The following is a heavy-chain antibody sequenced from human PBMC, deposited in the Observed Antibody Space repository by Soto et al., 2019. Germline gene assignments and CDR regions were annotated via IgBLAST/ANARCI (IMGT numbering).Heavy chain of an antibody. Sequence: ASVKVSCKASGYTFTGYYMHWVRQAPGQGLEWMGWINPNSGGTNYAQKFQGWVTMTRDTSISTAYMELSRLRSDDTAVYYCTTDGSPSYDSSGVRGNYYYYYGMDVWGQGTTVTVSS. D-gene: IGHD3-22*01. J-gene: IGHJ6*02. CDR2: INPNSGGT. CDR1: GYTFTGYY. CDR3: TTDGSPSYDSSGVRGNYYYYYGMDV. V-gene: IGHV1-2*04.